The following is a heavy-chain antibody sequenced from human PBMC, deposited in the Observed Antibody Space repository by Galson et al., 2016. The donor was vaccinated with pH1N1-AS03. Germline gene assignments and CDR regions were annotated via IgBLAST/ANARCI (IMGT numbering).Heavy chain of an antibody. J-gene: IGHJ4*02. V-gene: IGHV4-59*08. CDR1: GGSISSYS. CDR2: IFYNGTT. CDR3: ARFPDYGDDVGY. Sequence: SETLSLTCTVSGGSISSYSWSWIRQPPGKRLEWIGYIFYNGTTNYNPSLKSRVTISVDTSKNQFSLKLTSVTAADTTVYYCARFPDYGDDVGYWGQGTLVTVSS. D-gene: IGHD4-17*01.